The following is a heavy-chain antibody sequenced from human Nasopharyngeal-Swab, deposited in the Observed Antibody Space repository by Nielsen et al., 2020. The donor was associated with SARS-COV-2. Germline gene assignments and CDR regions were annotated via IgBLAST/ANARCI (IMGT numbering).Heavy chain of an antibody. CDR2: ISGSGGST. J-gene: IGHJ4*02. V-gene: IGHV3-23*01. CDR3: AKSKGYTSSWNDY. D-gene: IGHD6-13*01. Sequence: VRQAPGKGPEWVSVISGSGGSTYYADSVKGRFTTSRDNSKTTVHLQMDRLRVEDTAVYFCAKSKGYTSSWNDYWGQGTLVTVSS.